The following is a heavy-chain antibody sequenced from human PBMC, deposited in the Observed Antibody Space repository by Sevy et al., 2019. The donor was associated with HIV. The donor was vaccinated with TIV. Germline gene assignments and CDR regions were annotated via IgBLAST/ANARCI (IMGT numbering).Heavy chain of an antibody. CDR1: GFTFSSYS. CDR3: ARLYYYDSSGYYKGTRDAFDI. J-gene: IGHJ3*02. Sequence: GGSPRLSCAASGFTFSSYSMNWVRQAPGKGLEWVSSISSSSSYIYYADSVKGRFTISRDNAKNSLYLQMNSLRAEDTAVYYCARLYYYDSSGYYKGTRDAFDIWGQGTMVTVSS. V-gene: IGHV3-21*01. D-gene: IGHD3-22*01. CDR2: ISSSSSYI.